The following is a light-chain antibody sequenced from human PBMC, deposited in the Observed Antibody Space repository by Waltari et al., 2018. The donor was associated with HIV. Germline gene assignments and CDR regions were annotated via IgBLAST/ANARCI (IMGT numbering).Light chain of an antibody. CDR1: SSDVGGYDY. CDR2: EVS. Sequence: QSALTQAASVSGSPGQSITISCTGTSSDVGGYDYLSWYQQHPGKAPKLMIYEVSNRPSGVSNRFSGSKSGNTASLTISGLQAEDEADYYCSSYTSSSTVVFGGGTQLTVL. V-gene: IGLV2-14*01. J-gene: IGLJ2*01. CDR3: SSYTSSSTVV.